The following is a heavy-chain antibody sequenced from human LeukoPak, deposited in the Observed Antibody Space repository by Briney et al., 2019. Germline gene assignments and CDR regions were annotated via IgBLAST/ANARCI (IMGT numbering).Heavy chain of an antibody. V-gene: IGHV1-18*01. D-gene: IGHD1-26*01. CDR3: ARDLNYRGSYSLVAFDI. J-gene: IGHJ3*02. CDR1: GYTFTSYG. CDR2: ISAYKGNT. Sequence: ASVKVSCKASGYTFTSYGISWVRQAPGQGLEWMGWISAYKGNTNYAQMLQGRVTMTTDTSTSTAYMELRSLRSDDPAVYYCARDLNYRGSYSLVAFDIWGQGTMVTVSS.